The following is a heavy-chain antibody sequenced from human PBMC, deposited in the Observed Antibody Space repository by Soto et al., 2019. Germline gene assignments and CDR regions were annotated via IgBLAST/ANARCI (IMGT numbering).Heavy chain of an antibody. CDR3: ARLRWGRNYDILTGYSEFYYFDY. D-gene: IGHD3-9*01. CDR1: GGSSSSSSYY. V-gene: IGHV4-39*01. J-gene: IGHJ4*02. Sequence: ALETLSLTCTVSGGSSSSSSYYLGWIRQPPGKGLEWIGSIYYSGSTYYNPSLKSRVTISVDTSKNQFSLKLSSVTAADTAVYYCARLRWGRNYDILTGYSEFYYFDYWGQGTLVTVSS. CDR2: IYYSGST.